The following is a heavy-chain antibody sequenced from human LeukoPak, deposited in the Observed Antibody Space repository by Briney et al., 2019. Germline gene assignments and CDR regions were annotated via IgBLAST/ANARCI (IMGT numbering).Heavy chain of an antibody. D-gene: IGHD3-22*01. CDR2: ISNKGSSSTT. CDR3: ARVAFANYYDSSAYYSYAFDV. CDR1: GFIFSDYY. V-gene: IGHV3-11*04. Sequence: GGSLRLSCAASGFIFSDYYMGWVRQAPGKGLEWVSYISNKGSSSTTYYADSVKGRFTISRDNSKSTLFLQMNSLRTEDTAVYYCARVAFANYYDSSAYYSYAFDVWGQGTMVIISS. J-gene: IGHJ3*01.